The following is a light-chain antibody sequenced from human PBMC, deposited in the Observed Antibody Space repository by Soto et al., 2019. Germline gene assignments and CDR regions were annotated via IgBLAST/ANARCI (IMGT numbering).Light chain of an antibody. CDR1: SSDVGSYNL. CDR2: EGS. J-gene: IGLJ1*01. Sequence: QSALTQPASVSGSPGQSITISCTGTSSDVGSYNLVSWYQQHPGKAPKVMIYEGSKRPSGVSNRFSGSKSGNTASLTISGLQAEDEADYYCSSYAGSSTYVFGTGTKVDRP. CDR3: SSYAGSSTYV. V-gene: IGLV2-23*01.